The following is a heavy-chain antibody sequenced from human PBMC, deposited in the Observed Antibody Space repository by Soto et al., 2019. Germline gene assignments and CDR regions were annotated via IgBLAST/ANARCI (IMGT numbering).Heavy chain of an antibody. CDR3: ARRNEKSRKLDY. J-gene: IGHJ4*02. CDR2: ISLYSDGT. Sequence: GASVKVSCKTSGYTFSNYGITWVRQAPGQPLEWLGWISLYSDGTNYAQKFQGRVSMTTDTSTSTAYMELRSLRSDDTAVYYCARRNEKSRKLDYWGQGTLVTVSA. D-gene: IGHD1-1*01. CDR1: GYTFSNYG. V-gene: IGHV1-18*01.